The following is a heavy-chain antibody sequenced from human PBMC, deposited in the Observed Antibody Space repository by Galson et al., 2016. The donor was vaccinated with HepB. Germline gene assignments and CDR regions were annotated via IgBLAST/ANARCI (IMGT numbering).Heavy chain of an antibody. CDR1: GFTFCDFW. CDR2: INQDGGAR. Sequence: SLRLSCASSGFTFCDFWMSWVRQAPGKGLEWVASINQDGGARYYVDSVRGRFAISRDNAQNSLYLQMNSLRADDTAMYYCARGRNNFRYWGQGTLVTVSS. J-gene: IGHJ4*02. D-gene: IGHD1-14*01. CDR3: ARGRNNFRY. V-gene: IGHV3-7*04.